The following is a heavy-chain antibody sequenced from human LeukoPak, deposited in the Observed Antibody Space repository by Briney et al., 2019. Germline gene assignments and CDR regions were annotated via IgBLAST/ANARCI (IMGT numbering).Heavy chain of an antibody. CDR3: AKGPLRGTAAAIDY. CDR2: ISYDGRNK. Sequence: GGSLRLSCAASGFTFNNYGMHWVRQAAGKGLEWVAVISYDGRNKHYPDSVKGRFTISRDISTDTLWLQMDSLRTEDTAVYYCAKGPLRGTAAAIDYWGQGTLVTVSS. CDR1: GFTFNNYG. V-gene: IGHV3-30*18. J-gene: IGHJ4*02. D-gene: IGHD2-2*01.